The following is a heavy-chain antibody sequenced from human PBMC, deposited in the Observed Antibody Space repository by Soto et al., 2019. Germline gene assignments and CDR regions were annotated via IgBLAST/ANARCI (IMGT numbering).Heavy chain of an antibody. CDR2: IYSNGNT. D-gene: IGHD5-12*01. CDR1: GDSINNYY. CDR3: ARGGAVATTAHFDH. Sequence: ETLSLTCTVSGDSINNYYWSGMRLPAGKGLEWIGRIYSNGNTYYNPSLKSRVSMSVDTSKNQFSLILKTVTAADTAVYYCARGGAVATTAHFDHWGQGTLVTVSS. J-gene: IGHJ4*02. V-gene: IGHV4-4*07.